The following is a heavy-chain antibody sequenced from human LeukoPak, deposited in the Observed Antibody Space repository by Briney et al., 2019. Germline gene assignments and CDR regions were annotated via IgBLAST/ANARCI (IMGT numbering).Heavy chain of an antibody. V-gene: IGHV4-39*01. D-gene: IGHD3-22*01. CDR3: ARHQYYYDSSGYYPDY. CDR2: VYYSGTT. Sequence: SETLSLTCTVPGGSISSSSYYWGWIRQPPGKGLEWIGSVYYSGTTSYNPSLKSRVNISVDTSKNQFSLKLSSVTAADTAVYYCARHQYYYDSSGYYPDYWGQGTLVTVSS. J-gene: IGHJ4*02. CDR1: GGSISSSSYY.